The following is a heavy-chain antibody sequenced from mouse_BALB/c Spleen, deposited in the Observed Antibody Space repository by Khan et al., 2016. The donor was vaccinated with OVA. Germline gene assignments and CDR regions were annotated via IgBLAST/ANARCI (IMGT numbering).Heavy chain of an antibody. Sequence: VELVESGPGLVAPSQSLSITCTISGFSLTNYGVHWVRQPPGKGLEWLVVIWSDGSTTYNSALKSRLTISKDNSKSQVFLKMNSLQTDDPAMYFCARQPYYHYNIMDYWGQGTSVTVSS. J-gene: IGHJ4*01. V-gene: IGHV2-6-1*01. D-gene: IGHD2-10*01. CDR2: IWSDGST. CDR1: GFSLTNYG. CDR3: ARQPYYHYNIMDY.